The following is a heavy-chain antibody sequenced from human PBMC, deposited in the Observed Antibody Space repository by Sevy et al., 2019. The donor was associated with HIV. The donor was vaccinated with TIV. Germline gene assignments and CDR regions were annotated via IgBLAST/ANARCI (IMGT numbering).Heavy chain of an antibody. Sequence: GESPKISCQGSGYSFTSHWIGWVRHMPGKGLEWMGIIYPEDSETRYSPSFQGQVTFSADKSISTAYLQWSSLKASDTAMYYCATSRSGYFDSSGYYIYWGQGTLVTVSS. J-gene: IGHJ4*02. CDR1: GYSFTSHW. V-gene: IGHV5-51*01. CDR2: IYPEDSET. CDR3: ATSRSGYFDSSGYYIY. D-gene: IGHD3-22*01.